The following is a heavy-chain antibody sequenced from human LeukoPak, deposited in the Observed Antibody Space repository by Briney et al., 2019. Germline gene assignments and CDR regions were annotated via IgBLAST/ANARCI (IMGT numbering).Heavy chain of an antibody. Sequence: GGSLRLSCAGSGFTFSSYSMSWVRHAPGKGLEWVSYISGSGKTIYYADSVKGRFTISRDNTKNSLYLQMNSLGAEDTAVYYCARDFDYWGQGTLVTVSS. V-gene: IGHV3-48*01. CDR3: ARDFDY. CDR1: GFTFSSYS. CDR2: ISGSGKTI. J-gene: IGHJ4*02.